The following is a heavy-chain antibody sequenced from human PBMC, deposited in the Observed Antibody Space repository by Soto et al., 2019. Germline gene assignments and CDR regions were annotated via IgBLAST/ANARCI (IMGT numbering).Heavy chain of an antibody. CDR3: AKEATNINNFHY. J-gene: IGHJ4*02. CDR1: GFTFDNYE. CDR2: ISSVGSTI. Sequence: PGGSLTLSCAASGFTFDNYEINLVRQAPGKGLEWVSYISSVGSTIYYADSVKGRFTISRDNAKNSLFLQMNSLRAEDTAVYYCAKEATNINNFHYWGQGTLVTV. V-gene: IGHV3-48*03. D-gene: IGHD5-12*01.